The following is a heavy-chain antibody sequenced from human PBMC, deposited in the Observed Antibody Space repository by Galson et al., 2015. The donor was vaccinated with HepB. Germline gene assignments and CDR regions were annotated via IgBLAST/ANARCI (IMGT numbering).Heavy chain of an antibody. CDR3: AKDSTPGSVWEGAIDY. CDR2: ISSGGGKT. Sequence: SLRLSCAASGFTFSNYAMKWVRQAPGKGLEWVSAISSGGGKTYYADSVKGRFTISRDTSKNTLYLQMNSLRADDTAVYYCAKDSTPGSVWEGAIDYWGQGTLVTVSS. J-gene: IGHJ4*02. D-gene: IGHD2-2*01. CDR1: GFTFSNYA. V-gene: IGHV3-23*01.